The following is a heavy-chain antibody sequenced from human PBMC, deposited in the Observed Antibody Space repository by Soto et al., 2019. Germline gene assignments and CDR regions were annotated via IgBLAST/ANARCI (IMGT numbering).Heavy chain of an antibody. V-gene: IGHV4-59*08. CDR3: VRQGIDYLHGLVDV. D-gene: IGHD4-17*01. J-gene: IGHJ6*02. Sequence: QVQLQQSGPRLVKPSETLSLTCTVSSGPDRSHNWGWIRQPPGRGLEWIGYVYYTGDTAYNPSLRGRVTIXAXTXPNDISLTLNSVTAADTAVYYCVRQGIDYLHGLVDVWGPGTTVSVSS. CDR1: SGPDRSHN. CDR2: VYYTGDT.